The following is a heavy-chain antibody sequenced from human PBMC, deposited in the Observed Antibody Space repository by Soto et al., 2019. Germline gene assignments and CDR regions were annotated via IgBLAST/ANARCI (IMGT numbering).Heavy chain of an antibody. V-gene: IGHV4-59*01. Sequence: SETLSLTCTVSGGSISSYYWSWIRQTPGKGLEWIGYIYYSGSTNYNPSLKSRVTISVDTSKNQFSLKLSSVTAADTAVYYCARVGGISRAFDIWGQGTMVTVSS. D-gene: IGHD6-25*01. J-gene: IGHJ3*02. CDR1: GGSISSYY. CDR3: ARVGGISRAFDI. CDR2: IYYSGST.